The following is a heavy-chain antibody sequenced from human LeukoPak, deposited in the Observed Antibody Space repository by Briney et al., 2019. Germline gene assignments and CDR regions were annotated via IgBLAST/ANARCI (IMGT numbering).Heavy chain of an antibody. D-gene: IGHD2-2*02. J-gene: IGHJ3*02. V-gene: IGHV3-23*01. CDR3: AKDPIVVVPAAILGMNAFDI. CDR1: GFTFSSYA. CDR2: ISGSGGST. Sequence: GGSLRLSCAASGFTFSSYAMSWVRQAPGKGLEWVSAISGSGGSTYYADSVKGRFTISRDNSKNTLYLQMNSLRAEDTAVYYCAKDPIVVVPAAILGMNAFDIWGRGTMVTVSS.